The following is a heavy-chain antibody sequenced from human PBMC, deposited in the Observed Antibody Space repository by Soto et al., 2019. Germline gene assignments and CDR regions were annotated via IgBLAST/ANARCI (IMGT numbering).Heavy chain of an antibody. CDR2: ISGSGTIT. CDR3: AEWARYCSGADCRA. V-gene: IGHV3-23*01. J-gene: IGHJ5*02. Sequence: EVQLLESGGGLVQPGGSLRLSCAASGFPFSSRAMSWVRQAPGKGLEWVSAISGSGTITYYADSVKGRFTISRDTSKNTLYPQMNRPRADDTAVYYCAEWARYCSGADCRAWGQGTLVTVSS. D-gene: IGHD2-15*01. CDR1: GFPFSSRA.